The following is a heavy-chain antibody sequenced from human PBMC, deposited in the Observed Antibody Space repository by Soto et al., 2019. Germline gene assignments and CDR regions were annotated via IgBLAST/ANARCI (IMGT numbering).Heavy chain of an antibody. Sequence: QVQLVQSAPEVKKPGASVKVSCKASGYTFMHYGISWVRQAPGQGLEWMGWINPYNGDTNYAPKVQGRVTVTTDTSTSTAYMELKSLRSDDTAVYYCGRRAQWPRKEKFVDYWGQGTEVTVSS. J-gene: IGHJ4*02. CDR2: INPYNGDT. D-gene: IGHD2-8*01. V-gene: IGHV1-18*01. CDR3: GRRAQWPRKEKFVDY. CDR1: GYTFMHYG.